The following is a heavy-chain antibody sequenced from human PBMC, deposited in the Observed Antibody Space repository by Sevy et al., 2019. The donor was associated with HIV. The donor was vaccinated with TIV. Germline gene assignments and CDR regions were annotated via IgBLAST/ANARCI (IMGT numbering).Heavy chain of an antibody. J-gene: IGHJ6*03. CDR2: IRSKAFGGTT. CDR1: GFTFGDYA. CDR3: TRVGGGRVVYYYLDV. D-gene: IGHD3-16*01. V-gene: IGHV3-49*03. Sequence: GGSLRLSCIASGFTFGDYAISWFRQAPGKGLEWVGFIRSKAFGGTTEYAASVKDRVSIARDDSKSIAYLQINGLKTEDTAIYYCTRVGGGRVVYYYLDVWGKGTTVTVSS.